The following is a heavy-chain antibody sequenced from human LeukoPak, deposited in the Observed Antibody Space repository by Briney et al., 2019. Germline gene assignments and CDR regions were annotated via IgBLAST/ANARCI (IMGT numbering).Heavy chain of an antibody. V-gene: IGHV4-59*08. Sequence: SETLSLTCTVSGGSISTYYWSWIRQPPGKGLEWIGYIYYGGSTNYNPSLKSRVTISVDTSKNQISLKLSSVTAADTAVYYCARQPGSGYYYFDYWGQGTLVTVSS. D-gene: IGHD3-22*01. CDR2: IYYGGST. J-gene: IGHJ4*02. CDR3: ARQPGSGYYYFDY. CDR1: GGSISTYY.